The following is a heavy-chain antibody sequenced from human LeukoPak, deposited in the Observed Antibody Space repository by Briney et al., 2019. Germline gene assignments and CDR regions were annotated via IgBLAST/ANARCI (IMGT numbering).Heavy chain of an antibody. J-gene: IGHJ3*02. V-gene: IGHV3-72*01. Sequence: GGSLRLSCAASGFTFSDHYMDWVRQAPGKGLEWVGRIRNKANRYTTEYAASVKGRFTFSRDDSKNSLYLQMNSLKTEDTATCYCARTSGSYSGGAFDIWGRGTMVTVSS. CDR2: IRNKANRYTT. CDR3: ARTSGSYSGGAFDI. D-gene: IGHD1-26*01. CDR1: GFTFSDHY.